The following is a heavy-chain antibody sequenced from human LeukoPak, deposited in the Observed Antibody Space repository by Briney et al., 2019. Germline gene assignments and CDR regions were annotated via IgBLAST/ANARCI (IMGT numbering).Heavy chain of an antibody. V-gene: IGHV4-31*03. D-gene: IGHD2-15*01. CDR3: ARVGVAAKSSRYFDY. J-gene: IGHJ4*02. CDR1: GGSISSGDYY. Sequence: SETLSLTCTVSGGSISSGDYYWRSIRQHPGKGLEWIGYIHYSGSTYYNPSLKSRVTISVDTSKKQFSLKLSSVTAADTAVYYCARVGVAAKSSRYFDYWGQGTLVTVSS. CDR2: IHYSGST.